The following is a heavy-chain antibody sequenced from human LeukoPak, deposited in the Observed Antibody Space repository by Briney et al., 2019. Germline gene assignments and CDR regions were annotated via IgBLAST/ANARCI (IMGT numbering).Heavy chain of an antibody. CDR2: ISGDGRI. D-gene: IGHD3-10*01. Sequence: GGSLRLSCATSGFTFSYYWMNWVRQAPGQGLVWVSSISGDGRISYADSVKGRFTISRDNARNTLDLQMNNRRVEDTAIYYCAKVGVVLGKWLDPWGQGTVVVVSS. J-gene: IGHJ5*02. V-gene: IGHV3-74*01. CDR3: AKVGVVLGKWLDP. CDR1: GFTFSYYW.